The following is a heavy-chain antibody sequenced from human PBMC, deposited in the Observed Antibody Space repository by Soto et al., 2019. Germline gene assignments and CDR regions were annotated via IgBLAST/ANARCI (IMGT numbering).Heavy chain of an antibody. D-gene: IGHD1-26*01. J-gene: IGHJ5*02. CDR1: GGTFSSYA. CDR3: ARDPEESVGATPWFDP. Sequence: QVQLVQSGAEVKKPGSSVKVSCKASGGTFSSYAISWVRQAPGQGLEWMGGIIPIFGTANYAQKFQGRVTITADKSTSTAYMELGSLRSEDTAVYYCARDPEESVGATPWFDPWGQGTLVTVSS. V-gene: IGHV1-69*06. CDR2: IIPIFGTA.